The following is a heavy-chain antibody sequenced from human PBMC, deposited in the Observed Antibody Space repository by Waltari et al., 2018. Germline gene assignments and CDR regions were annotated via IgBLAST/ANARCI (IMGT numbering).Heavy chain of an antibody. Sequence: EVQLVESGGGLVQPGGSLRLSCAAPAFTFSSSWMHWFRQAPGKGLLWVSRINSDGSSTSYADSVKGRFTISRDNAKNTLYLQMNSLRAEDTAVYYCARIEYSSSSPFDYWGQGTLVTVSS. J-gene: IGHJ4*02. D-gene: IGHD6-6*01. CDR2: INSDGSST. V-gene: IGHV3-74*01. CDR3: ARIEYSSSSPFDY. CDR1: AFTFSSSW.